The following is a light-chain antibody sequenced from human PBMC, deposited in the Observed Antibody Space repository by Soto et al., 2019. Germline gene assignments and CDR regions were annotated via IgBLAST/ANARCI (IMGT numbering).Light chain of an antibody. CDR1: QSIGKH. CDR3: QQSYTSPTT. V-gene: IGKV1-39*01. Sequence: DIQMTQSPSFLSASVGDRVTITCRASQSIGKHLNWYQQKPGKAPKFLIYGASTLQSGVPSRFTGSGSGTDFTLTVNSLRAEDFATYYCQQSYTSPTTFGQGTRLEIK. J-gene: IGKJ5*01. CDR2: GAS.